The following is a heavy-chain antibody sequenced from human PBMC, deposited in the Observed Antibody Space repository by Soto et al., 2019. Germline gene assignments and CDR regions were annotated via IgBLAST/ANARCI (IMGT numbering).Heavy chain of an antibody. V-gene: IGHV3-21*01. CDR2: ISSSSYI. J-gene: IGHJ4*02. CDR3: AREYYYDSSGYYAPY. D-gene: IGHD3-22*01. Sequence: GGSLRLSCAASGFTFSSYSMNWVRQAPGKGLEWVSSISSSSYIYYADSVKGRFTISRDNAKNSLYLQMNSLRAEDTAVYYCAREYYYDSSGYYAPYWGQGTLVTVSS. CDR1: GFTFSSYS.